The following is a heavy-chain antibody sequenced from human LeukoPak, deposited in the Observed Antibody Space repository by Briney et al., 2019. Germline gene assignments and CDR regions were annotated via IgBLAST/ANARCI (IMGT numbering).Heavy chain of an antibody. Sequence: SETLSLTCNVSGDSISKSRHFWAWIRQSPGRGLEWIGYIYNSGSTYYNPSLKSRVTISVDTSKNQFSLSLGSVTAADTAVYYCARGRRIQLWLNWYYFDYWGQGTLVTVSS. V-gene: IGHV4-39*07. D-gene: IGHD5-18*01. CDR2: IYNSGST. J-gene: IGHJ4*02. CDR3: ARGRRIQLWLNWYYFDY. CDR1: GDSISKSRHF.